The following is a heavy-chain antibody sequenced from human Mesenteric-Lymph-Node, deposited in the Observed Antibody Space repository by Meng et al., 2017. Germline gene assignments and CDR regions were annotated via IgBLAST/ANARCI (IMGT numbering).Heavy chain of an antibody. V-gene: IGHV7-4-1*02. Sequence: QVQLVQSGSELKKPGASVKVSCKASGHSYRTYALNWVRQAPGQGLEWMGWINIQTGNPTYAQGFTGRFVFSLDASVSTTYLQISSLKAEDTAIYFCATNIVGPVTTYYDAFDIWGQGTVVTVSS. J-gene: IGHJ3*02. D-gene: IGHD2-21*01. CDR3: ATNIVGPVTTYYDAFDI. CDR2: INIQTGNP. CDR1: GHSYRTYA.